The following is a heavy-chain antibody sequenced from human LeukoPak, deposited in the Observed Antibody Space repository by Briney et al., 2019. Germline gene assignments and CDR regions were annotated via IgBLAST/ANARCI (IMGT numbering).Heavy chain of an antibody. V-gene: IGHV3-30*19. CDR2: ISYDGSNK. D-gene: IGHD2-2*02. CDR1: GFTFSSYG. Sequence: GGSLRLSCAASGFTFSSYGMHWVRQAPGKGLEWVAVISYDGSNKYYADSVKGRFTISRDNSKNTLYLQMNSLRAEDTAVYYCTSYCSSTSCYIDYWGQGTLVTVSS. J-gene: IGHJ4*02. CDR3: TSYCSSTSCYIDY.